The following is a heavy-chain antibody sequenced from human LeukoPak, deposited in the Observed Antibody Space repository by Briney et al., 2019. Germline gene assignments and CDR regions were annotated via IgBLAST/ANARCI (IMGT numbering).Heavy chain of an antibody. Sequence: GGPLRLSCAASGLTFRSYAMSWVPQSPGKGVEWVSAISGWCGSTYYADSVKGPRTISRDNSKNTLYLQMNSLRAEDTAVYYCAKDLVRITIFGVVIPPAYFMDGWGKGSTVTV. J-gene: IGHJ6*03. CDR1: GLTFRSYA. CDR3: AKDLVRITIFGVVIPPAYFMDG. D-gene: IGHD3-3*01. CDR2: ISGWCGST. V-gene: IGHV3-23*01.